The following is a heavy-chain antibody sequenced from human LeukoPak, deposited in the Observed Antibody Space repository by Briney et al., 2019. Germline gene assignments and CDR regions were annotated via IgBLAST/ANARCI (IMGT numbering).Heavy chain of an antibody. V-gene: IGHV4-39*01. CDR3: ARGYSSGWVDY. D-gene: IGHD6-19*01. CDR1: GGSISSSSYY. CDR2: IYYSGST. Sequence: SETLSLTCTVSGGSISSSSYYWGWIRQPPGKGLEWIGSIYYSGSTYYNPSLKSRVTISVDTSKNQFSLTLSSVTAADTAVYYCARGYSSGWVDYWGQGTLVTVSS. J-gene: IGHJ4*02.